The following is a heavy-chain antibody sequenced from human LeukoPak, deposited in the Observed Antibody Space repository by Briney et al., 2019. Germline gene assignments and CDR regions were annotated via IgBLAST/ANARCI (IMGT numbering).Heavy chain of an antibody. CDR2: ISSSSSYI. V-gene: IGHV3-21*01. CDR1: GFTFSSYS. D-gene: IGHD3-10*01. CDR3: ARTNYGSAHLDY. Sequence: GGSLGLSCAASGFTFSSYSMNWVRQAPGKGLEWVSSISSSSSYIYYADSVKGRFTISRDNAKNSLYLQMNSLRAEDTAVYYCARTNYGSAHLDYWGQGTLVTVSS. J-gene: IGHJ4*02.